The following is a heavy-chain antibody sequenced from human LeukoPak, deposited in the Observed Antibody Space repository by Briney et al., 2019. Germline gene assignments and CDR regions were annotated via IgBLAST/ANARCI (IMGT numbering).Heavy chain of an antibody. V-gene: IGHV3-15*01. Sequence: GGALRLSCAASGFTLSNAWMSWVRQAPGKGREWVGRIKSKTDGGATDYAAPVKGRFTISRDDSKNTLYLQMNSLKTEDTAVYYCTTDEGGGYYDSSGYYYTFDYWGQGTLVTVSS. CDR3: TTDEGGGYYDSSGYYYTFDY. J-gene: IGHJ4*02. D-gene: IGHD3-22*01. CDR2: IKSKTDGGAT. CDR1: GFTLSNAW.